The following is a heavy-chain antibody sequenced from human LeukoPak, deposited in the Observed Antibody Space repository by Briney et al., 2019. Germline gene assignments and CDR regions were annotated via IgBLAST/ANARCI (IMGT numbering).Heavy chain of an antibody. Sequence: ASVKVSCKASGYTFSSYDINWVRQATGQGLEWMGWMNPKSGNTGYAQKFQGRVTITADESTSTAYMELSSLRSEDTAVYYCARDPTMVRGVPRRGGWFDPWGQGTLVTVSS. J-gene: IGHJ5*02. CDR1: GYTFSSYD. D-gene: IGHD3-10*01. CDR3: ARDPTMVRGVPRRGGWFDP. V-gene: IGHV1-8*03. CDR2: MNPKSGNT.